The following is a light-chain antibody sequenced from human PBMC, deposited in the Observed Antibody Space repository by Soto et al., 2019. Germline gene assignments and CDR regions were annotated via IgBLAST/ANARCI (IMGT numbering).Light chain of an antibody. CDR1: QGISSH. CDR2: TAS. CDR3: QQSYSTPPWT. Sequence: DIQLTQSPSFLSASVGDRVTITCRASQGISSHLAWYQQKPGKAPNLLIHTASTLQSGVPSRFSGSGSGTDFTLTISSLQPEDFATYCCQQSYSTPPWTVGQGTKGDIK. J-gene: IGKJ1*01. V-gene: IGKV1-39*01.